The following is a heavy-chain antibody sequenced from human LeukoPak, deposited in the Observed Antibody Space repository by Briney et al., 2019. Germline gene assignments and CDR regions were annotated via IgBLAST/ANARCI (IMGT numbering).Heavy chain of an antibody. CDR2: INPNSGGT. Sequence: ASVKVSCKASGYTFTGYYMHWVRQAPGQGLEWMGWINPNSGGTNYAQKFQGRVTMTRDTSISTAYMELSRLRSDDTAVYYCARRRGGYCSSTSCFWFDPWGQGTLVTVSS. CDR3: ARRRGGYCSSTSCFWFDP. J-gene: IGHJ5*02. CDR1: GYTFTGYY. V-gene: IGHV1-2*02. D-gene: IGHD2-2*01.